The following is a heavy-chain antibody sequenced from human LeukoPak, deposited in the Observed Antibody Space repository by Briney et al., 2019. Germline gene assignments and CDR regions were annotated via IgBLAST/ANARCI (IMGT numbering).Heavy chain of an antibody. Sequence: SETLSLTCTVSGGSISSSNYYWDWIRQPPGKGLEWIGCIYYSGTTYYNPSLKSRLTISVDTSKNQFSLGLSSVTAADTAVYYCARHNTSSPPDYWGQGTLVTVSS. J-gene: IGHJ4*02. CDR1: GGSISSSNYY. CDR2: IYYSGTT. V-gene: IGHV4-39*01. CDR3: ARHNTSSPPDY. D-gene: IGHD6-6*01.